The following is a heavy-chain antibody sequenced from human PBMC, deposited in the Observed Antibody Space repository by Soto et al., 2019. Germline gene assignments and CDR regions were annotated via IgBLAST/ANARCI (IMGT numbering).Heavy chain of an antibody. CDR3: AKDIGGTGTNVIYDS. D-gene: IGHD4-17*01. CDR1: GVSSSTYA. Sequence: MRHPCTAAGVSSSTYAMGWIRQTPGKGLEWVSAISGRGSATYYADPVKGRFTISRDNSKDRLYLQMSSLRAGDTAVYYCAKDIGGTGTNVIYDSWGQGSLGTVSS. CDR2: ISGRGSAT. V-gene: IGHV3-23*01. J-gene: IGHJ4*02.